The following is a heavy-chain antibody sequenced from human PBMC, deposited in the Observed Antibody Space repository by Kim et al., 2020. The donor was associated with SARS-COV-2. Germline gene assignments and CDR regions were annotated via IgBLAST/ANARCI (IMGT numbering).Heavy chain of an antibody. CDR1: GFTFDDYA. Sequence: GGSLRLSCAASGFTFDDYAMHWVRQAPGKGLEWVSGISWNSGSIGYADSVKGRFTISRDNAKNSLYLQMNSLRAEDTALYYCAKGGREMATTPLDYWGQGTLVTVSS. CDR3: AKGGREMATTPLDY. CDR2: ISWNSGSI. J-gene: IGHJ4*02. D-gene: IGHD5-12*01. V-gene: IGHV3-9*01.